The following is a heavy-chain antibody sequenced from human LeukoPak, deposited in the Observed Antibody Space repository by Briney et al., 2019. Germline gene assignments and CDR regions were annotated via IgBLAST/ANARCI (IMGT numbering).Heavy chain of an antibody. CDR2: IGTAGDT. J-gene: IGHJ4*02. CDR1: GFTFSSYD. CDR3: ARVGPSNSWHQLEY. V-gene: IGHV3-13*01. D-gene: IGHD6-13*01. Sequence: PGGSLRLSCAASGFTFSSYDMHWVRHATGKGLEWVSAIGTAGDTYYPGSVKGRFTISRENAKNSLYLQMNSLRAEDTAVYYCARVGPSNSWHQLEYWGQGTLVTVSS.